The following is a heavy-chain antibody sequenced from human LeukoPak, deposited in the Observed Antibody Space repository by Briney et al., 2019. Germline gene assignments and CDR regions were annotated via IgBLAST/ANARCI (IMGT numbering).Heavy chain of an antibody. CDR3: ARDSDLLIDY. V-gene: IGHV3-21*05. Sequence: PGGSLRLSCAASGFTFGSYEMNWVRQAPGKGLEWVSYISSSSSYTNYADSVKGRFTISRDNAKNSLYLQMKSLRAEDTAVYYCARDSDLLIDYWGQGTLVTVSS. CDR1: GFTFGSYE. J-gene: IGHJ4*02. D-gene: IGHD1-26*01. CDR2: ISSSSSYT.